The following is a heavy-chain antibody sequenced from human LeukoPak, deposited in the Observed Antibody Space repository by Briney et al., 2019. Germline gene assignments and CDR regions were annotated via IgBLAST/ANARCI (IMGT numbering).Heavy chain of an antibody. V-gene: IGHV4-30-2*01. D-gene: IGHD2-15*01. CDR2: IYHSGST. CDR3: ARGRLLPNY. Sequence: SETLSLTCAVSGGSISSGGYSWSRIRQPPGKGLEWIGYIYHSGSTYYNPSLKSRVTISVDRSKNQFSLKLSSVTAADTAVYYCARGRLLPNYWGQGTLVTVSS. CDR1: GGSISSGGYS. J-gene: IGHJ4*02.